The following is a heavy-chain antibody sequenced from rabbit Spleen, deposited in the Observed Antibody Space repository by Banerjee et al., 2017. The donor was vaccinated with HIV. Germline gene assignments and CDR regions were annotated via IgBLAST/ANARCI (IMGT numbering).Heavy chain of an antibody. J-gene: IGHJ6*01. Sequence: QEQLEESGGGLVKPGASLTLTCKASGFSFSSGYDMCWVRQAPGKGLEWIACIYAGSSGATYSASWAKGRFTISKTSSTTVTLQMTSLTVADTATYFCARDTGTSFSSYGMDLWGPGTLVTVS. V-gene: IGHV1S45*01. CDR1: GFSFSSGYD. CDR3: ARDTGTSFSSYGMDL. CDR2: IYAGSSGAT. D-gene: IGHD7-1*01.